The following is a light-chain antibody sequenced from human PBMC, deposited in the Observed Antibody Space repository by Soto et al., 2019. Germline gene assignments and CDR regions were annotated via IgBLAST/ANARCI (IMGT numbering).Light chain of an antibody. J-gene: IGKJ1*01. CDR2: AAS. CDR1: QSISSY. V-gene: IGKV1-39*01. CDR3: QQYGSLSWT. Sequence: DIQMTQSPSSLSASVGDRVTITCRASQSISSYLNWYQQKPGKAPELLIYAASSLQSGVPSRFSGSGSGTDFTLTISRLEPEDFVVYYCQQYGSLSWTFGQGTKV.